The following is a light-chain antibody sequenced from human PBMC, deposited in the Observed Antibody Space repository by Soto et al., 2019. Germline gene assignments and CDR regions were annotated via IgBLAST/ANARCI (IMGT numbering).Light chain of an antibody. J-gene: IGKJ1*01. CDR1: QSISSY. CDR2: GAS. Sequence: SIGDTSPIKCLASQSISSYLTWYQQKPGKAPKLLIYGASSLQSGVPARFSGSGSGTEFTLTISSLQPDDFATYYCQHYNSYSVAFGRGTKVDIK. V-gene: IGKV1-39*02. CDR3: QHYNSYSVA.